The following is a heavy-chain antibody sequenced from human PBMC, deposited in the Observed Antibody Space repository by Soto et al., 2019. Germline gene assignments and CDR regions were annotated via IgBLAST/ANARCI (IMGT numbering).Heavy chain of an antibody. D-gene: IGHD6-13*01. CDR1: GGSFSGYY. J-gene: IGHJ6*02. CDR2: INHSGST. V-gene: IGHV4-34*01. CDR3: ARGGGSSWYGRYYYYGMDV. Sequence: SETLSLTCAVYGGSFSGYYWSWIRRPPGKGLEWIGEINHSGSTNYNPSLKSRVTISVDTSKNQFSLKLSSVTAADTAVYYCARGGGSSWYGRYYYYGMDVWGQGTTVTV.